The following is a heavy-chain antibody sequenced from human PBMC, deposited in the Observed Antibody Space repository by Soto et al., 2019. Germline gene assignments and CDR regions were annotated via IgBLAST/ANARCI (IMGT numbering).Heavy chain of an antibody. Sequence: PSETLSLTCTVSGGSISSYYWSWIRQPPGKGLEWIGYIYYSGSTNYNPSLKSRVTISVDTSKNQFSLKLSSVTAADTAVYYCARGSRVAGPDYWGQGTLVTVSS. CDR1: GGSISSYY. J-gene: IGHJ4*02. V-gene: IGHV4-59*01. D-gene: IGHD6-19*01. CDR2: IYYSGST. CDR3: ARGSRVAGPDY.